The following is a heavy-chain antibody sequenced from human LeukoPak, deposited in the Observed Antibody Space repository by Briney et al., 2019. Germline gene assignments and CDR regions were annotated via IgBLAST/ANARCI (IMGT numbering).Heavy chain of an antibody. CDR2: ISGSGVNT. CDR1: EFTFSSYA. J-gene: IGHJ4*02. CDR3: ARDSTTVVTPVDY. V-gene: IGHV3-23*01. Sequence: GGSLRLSCAASEFTFSSYAMSWVRQAPGKGLEWVSGISGSGVNTYYADSVKGRFTISRDNAKNSLYLQMNSLRAEDTAVYYCARDSTTVVTPVDYWGQGTLVTVSS. D-gene: IGHD4-23*01.